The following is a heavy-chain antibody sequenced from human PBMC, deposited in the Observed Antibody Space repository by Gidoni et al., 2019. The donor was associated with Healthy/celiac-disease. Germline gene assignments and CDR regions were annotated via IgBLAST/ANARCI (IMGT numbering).Heavy chain of an antibody. CDR1: GFTFRSYD. Sequence: QVQLVESGGGVVQPGRSLRLSCAASGFTFRSYDMTWVRQAPGKGLEWVAVISYDGSNKYYADSVKGRFTISRDNSKNTLYLQMNSLRAEDTAVYYCAKDTLYDSSGYFGTPGAFDIWGQGTMVTVSS. D-gene: IGHD3-22*01. CDR3: AKDTLYDSSGYFGTPGAFDI. CDR2: ISYDGSNK. V-gene: IGHV3-30*18. J-gene: IGHJ3*02.